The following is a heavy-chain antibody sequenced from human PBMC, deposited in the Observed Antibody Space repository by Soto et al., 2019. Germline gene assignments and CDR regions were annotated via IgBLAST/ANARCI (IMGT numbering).Heavy chain of an antibody. Sequence: ASVKLSCKASGYTFTSYGISWVRHAPGQGLEWMGWISAYNGNTNYAQKLQGRVTMTTDTSTSTAYMELRSLRSDDTAVYYCARAVNLSVGGFYLTAFVIWCQGTGVSV. V-gene: IGHV1-18*01. D-gene: IGHD3-3*01. CDR3: ARAVNLSVGGFYLTAFVI. J-gene: IGHJ3*02. CDR2: ISAYNGNT. CDR1: GYTFTSYG.